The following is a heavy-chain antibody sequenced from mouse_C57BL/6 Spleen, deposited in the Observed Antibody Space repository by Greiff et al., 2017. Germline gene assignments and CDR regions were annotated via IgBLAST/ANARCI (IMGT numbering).Heavy chain of an antibody. CDR1: GYTFTDYE. D-gene: IGHD3-2*02. CDR2: IDPETGGT. V-gene: IGHV1-15*01. CDR3: TMQTAQATSFAY. J-gene: IGHJ3*01. Sequence: QVQLKQSGAELVRPGASVTLSCKASGYTFTDYEMHWVKQTPVHGLEWIGAIDPETGGTAYNQKFKGKAILTADKSSSTAYMELRSLTSEDSAVYYCTMQTAQATSFAYWGQGTLVTVSA.